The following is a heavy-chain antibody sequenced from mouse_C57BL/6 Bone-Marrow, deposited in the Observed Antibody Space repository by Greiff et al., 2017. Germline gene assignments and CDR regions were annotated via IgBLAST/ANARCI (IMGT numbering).Heavy chain of an antibody. V-gene: IGHV1-82*01. J-gene: IGHJ2*01. D-gene: IGHD2-12*01. CDR1: GYAFSSSW. CDR2: IYPGDGDT. CDR3: ARSKGLRQGFDY. Sequence: VQRVESGPELVKPGASVKISCKASGYAFSSSWMNWVKQRPGKGLEWIGRIYPGDGDTNYNGKFKGKATLTADKSSSTAYMQLSSLTSEDSAVYFCARSKGLRQGFDYWGQGTTLTVSS.